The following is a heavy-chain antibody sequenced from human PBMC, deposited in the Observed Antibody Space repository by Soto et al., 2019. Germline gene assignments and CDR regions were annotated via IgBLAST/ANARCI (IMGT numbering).Heavy chain of an antibody. CDR3: AKVPAYDYVWGTYYYFDY. J-gene: IGHJ4*02. CDR2: ISGGGSST. Sequence: GGSLRLSCAASGFTFSKYAMSWVRQAPGKGLEWVSSISGGGSSTYYADSVKGRFTISRDNSKNSIYLQMNSLRAEDTAVYYCAKVPAYDYVWGTYYYFDYWGLGALVTVSS. D-gene: IGHD3-16*01. CDR1: GFTFSKYA. V-gene: IGHV3-23*01.